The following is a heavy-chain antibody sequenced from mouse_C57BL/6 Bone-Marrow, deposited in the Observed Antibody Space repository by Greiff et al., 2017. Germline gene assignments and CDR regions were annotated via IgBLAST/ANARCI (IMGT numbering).Heavy chain of an antibody. CDR1: GYTFTSYW. V-gene: IGHV1-50*01. CDR3: AREDSNYLYYFDY. D-gene: IGHD2-5*01. CDR2: IDPSDSYT. J-gene: IGHJ2*01. Sequence: QVQLKQPGAELVKPGASVKLSCKASGYTFTSYWMQWVKQRPGQGLEWIGEIDPSDSYTNYNPKFKGKATLTVDTSSSPAYMQLSSLTSEDSAVYYCAREDSNYLYYFDYWGQGTTLTVSS.